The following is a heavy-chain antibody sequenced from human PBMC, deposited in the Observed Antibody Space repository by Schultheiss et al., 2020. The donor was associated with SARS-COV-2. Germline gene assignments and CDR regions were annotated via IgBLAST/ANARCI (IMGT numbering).Heavy chain of an antibody. J-gene: IGHJ6*02. D-gene: IGHD2-21*01. Sequence: GGSLRLSCAASGFTFRRNSMNWVRQAPGKGLEWVSYISLSGTTKYYADSVRGRFTISRDDAKNTLYLQMNTLRAEDTALYYCVREDPMWRGDYYGLDVWGQGTTVTVSS. V-gene: IGHV3-48*04. CDR2: ISLSGTTK. CDR3: VREDPMWRGDYYGLDV. CDR1: GFTFRRNS.